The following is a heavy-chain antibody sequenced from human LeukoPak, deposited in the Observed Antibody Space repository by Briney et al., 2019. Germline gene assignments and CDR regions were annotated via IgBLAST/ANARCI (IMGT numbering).Heavy chain of an antibody. D-gene: IGHD3-22*01. CDR1: GGSISSSSYY. J-gene: IGHJ6*03. Sequence: PSETLSLTCTVSGGSISSSSYYGGWIRQPPGKGLEWIGSIYTSGSTNYNPSLKSRVTISVDTSKNQFSLKLSSVTAADTAVYYCARGPYYYDSSGSSRDPLYYMDVWGKGTTVTVSS. CDR2: IYTSGST. V-gene: IGHV4-39*07. CDR3: ARGPYYYDSSGSSRDPLYYMDV.